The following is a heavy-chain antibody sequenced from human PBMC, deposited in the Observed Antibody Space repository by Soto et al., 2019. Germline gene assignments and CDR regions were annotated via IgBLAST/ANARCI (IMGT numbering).Heavy chain of an antibody. CDR2: INPSGGST. J-gene: IGHJ2*01. D-gene: IGHD2-15*01. V-gene: IGHV1-46*01. Sequence: QVQLVQSGAEVKKPGASVKVSCKASGYTFTSYYMHWVRQAPGQGLEWMGIINPSGGSTSYAQKFQGRVTMTRDTSTSTVYMELSSLRSEDTAVYYCARGAVARDKYWYLDLWGRGTLVTVSS. CDR1: GYTFTSYY. CDR3: ARGAVARDKYWYLDL.